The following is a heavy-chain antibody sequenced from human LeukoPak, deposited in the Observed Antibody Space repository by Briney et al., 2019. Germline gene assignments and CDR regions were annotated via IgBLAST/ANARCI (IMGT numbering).Heavy chain of an antibody. CDR1: GFTFSNYD. CDR2: VDSGGST. D-gene: IGHD3-10*01. J-gene: IGHJ4*02. Sequence: GGSLRLSCAASGFTFSNYDMSWVRQAPGKGLEWVSAVDSGGSTYYADSVKGRFAISRDNSKNMVYLQMSSLRVDDTAVYYCTNPFYGSRPRGYWGQGTLVTVSS. V-gene: IGHV3-23*01. CDR3: TNPFYGSRPRGY.